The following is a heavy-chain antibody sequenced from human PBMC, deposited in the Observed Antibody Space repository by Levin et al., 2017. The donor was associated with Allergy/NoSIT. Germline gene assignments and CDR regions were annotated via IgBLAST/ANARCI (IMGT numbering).Heavy chain of an antibody. CDR2: IYYSGST. Sequence: SETLSLTCTVSGGSISSSSYYWGWIRQPPGKGLEWIASIYYSGSTYYNPSLKSRVTISVDTSNNQLSLKLSSVTAADTAVYYCARRGSAYCSADTCPTYWGQGTLVTVSS. CDR1: GGSISSSSYY. D-gene: IGHD2-15*01. CDR3: ARRGSAYCSADTCPTY. V-gene: IGHV4-39*01. J-gene: IGHJ4*02.